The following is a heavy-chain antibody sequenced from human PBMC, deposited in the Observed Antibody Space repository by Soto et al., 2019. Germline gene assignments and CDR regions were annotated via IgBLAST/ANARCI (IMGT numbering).Heavy chain of an antibody. Sequence: EVQLLQSGGGLVQPGGSLRLSCAASGFTFSSYSMTWVRQAPGKGLEWVSSITVGGGSRYYADSVKGRFTISRDNSKNNLDLQMNGLRVEDTARYYCARVHLGSSWFSDLIDWGQGARVTVS. J-gene: IGHJ4*02. D-gene: IGHD6-13*01. CDR1: GFTFSSYS. CDR2: ITVGGGSR. V-gene: IGHV3-23*01. CDR3: ARVHLGSSWFSDLID.